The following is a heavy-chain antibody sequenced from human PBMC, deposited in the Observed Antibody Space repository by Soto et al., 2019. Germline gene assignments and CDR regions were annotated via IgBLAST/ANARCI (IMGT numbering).Heavy chain of an antibody. V-gene: IGHV4-59*01. J-gene: IGHJ4*02. D-gene: IGHD1-26*01. CDR1: GGSISSYY. Sequence: QVQLQESGPGLVKPSETLSLTCTVSGGSISSYYWSWIRQPPGKGLEWIGYIYYSGSTNYNPSLKSRVTISVDTPKNQFSLKLSSVTAADTAVYYCARFDRRELRNFDYWGQGTLVTVSS. CDR2: IYYSGST. CDR3: ARFDRRELRNFDY.